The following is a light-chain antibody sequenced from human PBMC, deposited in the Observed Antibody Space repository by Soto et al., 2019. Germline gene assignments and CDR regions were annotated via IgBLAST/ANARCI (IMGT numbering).Light chain of an antibody. J-gene: IGKJ1*01. CDR2: GAS. Sequence: EIVMRQSPATLSVSPGERATLSCRASQSVSSNLAWYQQKPGQAPRLLIYGASTRATGIPARFSGSGSGTEFSLTISSLQSDDFATYYCQQYNTYPTFGQGTKVDIK. CDR1: QSVSSN. V-gene: IGKV3-15*01. CDR3: QQYNTYPT.